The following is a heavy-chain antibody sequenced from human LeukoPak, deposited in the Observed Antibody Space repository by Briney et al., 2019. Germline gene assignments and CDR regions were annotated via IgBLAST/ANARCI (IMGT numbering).Heavy chain of an antibody. V-gene: IGHV1-69*04. D-gene: IGHD6-13*01. CDR3: AREMEQQLTRVAYYFDY. J-gene: IGHJ4*02. CDR1: GGTFSSYA. Sequence: SVKVSCKASGGTFSSYAISWVRQAPGQGLEWMGRITPILGIVNYAQKFQGRVTITADKSTSTAYMELSSLRSEDTAVYYCAREMEQQLTRVAYYFDYWGQGTLVTVSS. CDR2: ITPILGIV.